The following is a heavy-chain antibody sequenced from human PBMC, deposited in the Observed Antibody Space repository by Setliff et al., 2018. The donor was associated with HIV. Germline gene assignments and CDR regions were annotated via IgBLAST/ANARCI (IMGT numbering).Heavy chain of an antibody. CDR1: GYTFTGHY. V-gene: IGHV1-46*01. CDR3: ARVGERWLQFYYFDN. J-gene: IGHJ4*02. Sequence: ASVKVSCKASGYTFTGHYMHWVRQAPGQGLEWMGVINPSGGSTSYAQKFQGRVTMTRGTSTGTVFMELSGLRFEDTAMYYCARVGERWLQFYYFDNWGQGTLVTVSS. D-gene: IGHD5-12*01. CDR2: INPSGGST.